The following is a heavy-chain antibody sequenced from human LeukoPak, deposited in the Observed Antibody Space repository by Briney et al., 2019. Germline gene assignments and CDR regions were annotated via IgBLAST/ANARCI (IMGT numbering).Heavy chain of an antibody. V-gene: IGHV3-23*01. CDR1: GFTFSDYY. CDR2: ISGSGGST. D-gene: IGHD3-22*01. CDR3: AKEPYDSSGYYYEYYYGMDV. Sequence: RPGGSLRLSCAASGFTFSDYYMSWVRQAPGKGLEWVSAISGSGGSTYYADSVKGRCTISRDNSKNTLYLQMNSLRAEDTAVYYCAKEPYDSSGYYYEYYYGMDVWGQGTTVTVSS. J-gene: IGHJ6*02.